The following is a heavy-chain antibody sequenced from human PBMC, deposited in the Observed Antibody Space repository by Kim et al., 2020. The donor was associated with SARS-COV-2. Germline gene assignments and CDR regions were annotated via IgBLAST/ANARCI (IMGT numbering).Heavy chain of an antibody. V-gene: IGHV3-21*01. CDR2: ISSSSSYI. Sequence: GGSLRLSCAASGFTFSSYSMNWVRQAPGKGLEWVSSISSSSSYIYYADSVKGRFTISRDNAKNSLYLQMNSLRAEDTAVYYCARDGYGVNPLNYYYYMDVWGKGPTVTVSS. D-gene: IGHD3-10*01. CDR3: ARDGYGVNPLNYYYYMDV. J-gene: IGHJ6*03. CDR1: GFTFSSYS.